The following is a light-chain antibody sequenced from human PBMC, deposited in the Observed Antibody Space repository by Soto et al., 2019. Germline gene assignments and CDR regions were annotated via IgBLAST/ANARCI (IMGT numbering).Light chain of an antibody. J-gene: IGKJ2*01. CDR3: QQRSNWPLFT. CDR1: QSVSSY. CDR2: DTS. Sequence: EIVLTQSPATVSLSPGERVTLSCRASQSVSSYLAWYQQKPGQAPRLLIYDTSDRATGVPARFSGSGSGIDFTLTISSLEPEDFAVYYCQQRSNWPLFTFGQGTKLEIK. V-gene: IGKV3-11*01.